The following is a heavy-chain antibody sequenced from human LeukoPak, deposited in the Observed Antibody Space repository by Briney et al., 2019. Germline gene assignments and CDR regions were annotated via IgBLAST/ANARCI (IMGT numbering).Heavy chain of an antibody. CDR2: IYTSGST. CDR1: GGSISSYY. CDR3: ARRYSGSYPSPYWYFDL. D-gene: IGHD1-26*01. V-gene: IGHV4-4*09. J-gene: IGHJ2*01. Sequence: SETLSLTCTVSGGSISSYYWSWIRQPPGKGLEWIGYIYTSGSTNYNPSLKSRVTISVDTSKNQFSLKLSSVTAADTAVYYCARRYSGSYPSPYWYFDLWGRGTLVTVSS.